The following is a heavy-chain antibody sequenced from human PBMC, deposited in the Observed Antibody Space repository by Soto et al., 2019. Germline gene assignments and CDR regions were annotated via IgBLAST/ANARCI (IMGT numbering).Heavy chain of an antibody. CDR3: ARVQLWTYFDY. CDR1: GYTFITYP. CDR2: ISTGNGET. J-gene: IGHJ4*02. Sequence: QVQLVQSGAEEKKPGASVTLSCNASGYTFITYPMHWVRQAPGQRLEWMGWISTGNGETKYSQKFQDRVSITTDTSASTAYMELRSLNSEDTAVYYCARVQLWTYFDYWGQGTLVTVSS. D-gene: IGHD5-18*01. V-gene: IGHV1-3*04.